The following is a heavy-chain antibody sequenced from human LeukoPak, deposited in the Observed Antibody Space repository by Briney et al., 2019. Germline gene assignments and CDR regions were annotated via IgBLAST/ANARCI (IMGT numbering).Heavy chain of an antibody. CDR2: INPNSGGT. CDR3: AIDSSGYYSFDY. J-gene: IGHJ4*02. V-gene: IGHV1-2*02. Sequence: ASVKVSCKASGYTFTSYYMHWVRQAPGQGLEWMGWINPNSGGTKYAQKFQGRVTMTRDTSISTAYMELSRLRSDDTAVYYCAIDSSGYYSFDYWGQGTLVTVSS. D-gene: IGHD3-22*01. CDR1: GYTFTSYY.